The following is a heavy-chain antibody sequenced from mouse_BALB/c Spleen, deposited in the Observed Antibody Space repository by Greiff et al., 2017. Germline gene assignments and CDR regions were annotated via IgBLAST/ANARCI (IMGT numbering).Heavy chain of an antibody. J-gene: IGHJ4*01. D-gene: IGHD1-1*01. CDR2: INPYNGDT. CDR1: GYSFTGYF. V-gene: IGHV1-37*01. Sequence: VQLQQSGPELVKPGASVKISCKASGYSFTGYFMNWVKQSHGKSLEWIGRINPYNGDTFYNQKFKGKATLTVDKSSSTAHMELLSLTSEDSAVYYCGRSRAYYGSSYEFDYAMDYWGQGTSVTVSS. CDR3: GRSRAYYGSSYEFDYAMDY.